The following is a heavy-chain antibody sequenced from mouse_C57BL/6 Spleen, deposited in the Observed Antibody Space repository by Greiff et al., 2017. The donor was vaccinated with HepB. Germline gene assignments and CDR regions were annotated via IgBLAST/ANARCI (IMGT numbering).Heavy chain of an antibody. D-gene: IGHD2-1*01. CDR1: GYSFTGYY. CDR3: AVYGNYYAMDY. CDR2: INPSTGGT. V-gene: IGHV1-42*01. J-gene: IGHJ4*01. Sequence: VQLQQSGPELVKPGASVKISCKASGYSFTGYYMNWVKQSPEKSLEWIGEINPSTGGTTYNQKFKAKATLTVDKSSSTAYMQLKSLTSEDSAVYYCAVYGNYYAMDYWGQGTSVTVSS.